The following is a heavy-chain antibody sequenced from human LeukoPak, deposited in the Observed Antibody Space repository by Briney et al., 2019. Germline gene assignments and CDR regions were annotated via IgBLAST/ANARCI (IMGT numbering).Heavy chain of an antibody. CDR2: FDPEDGET. CDR1: GYSLTELS. CDR3: AADRADFDSSGYALDY. V-gene: IGHV1-24*01. J-gene: IGHJ4*02. Sequence: ASVTVSFMVSGYSLTELSMQWVRQAPGKGLEWMGGFDPEDGETIYAEKFQGRVTMTEDTSTDTAYMELSSLRSEDTAVYYCAADRADFDSSGYALDYWGQGTLVTVSS. D-gene: IGHD3-22*01.